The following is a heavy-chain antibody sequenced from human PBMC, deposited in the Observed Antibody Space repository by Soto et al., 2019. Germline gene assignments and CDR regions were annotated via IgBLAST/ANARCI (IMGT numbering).Heavy chain of an antibody. D-gene: IGHD6-19*01. CDR1: GYTFTNFF. J-gene: IGHJ4*02. V-gene: IGHV1-46*01. CDR3: ARDLGSLVAVAGTCYFDY. CDR2: INPGGGST. Sequence: ASVKVSCKASGYTFTNFFIHWVRQAPGQGLEWMGIINPGGGSTDYAQKFKGRVTLTRDASTNTVHMELSSLRSEDTAVYYCARDLGSLVAVAGTCYFDYWGQGTLVTVSS.